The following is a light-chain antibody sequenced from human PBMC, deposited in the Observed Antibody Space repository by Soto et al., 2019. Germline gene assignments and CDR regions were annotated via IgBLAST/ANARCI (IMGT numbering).Light chain of an antibody. Sequence: RVMTQSPATLSLSPGERATLSCRASQSVSTNVAWYQQKPGQAPRLLIYGASTRATDIPARFSGSGSGTDFTLTISSLQSENFAVYYWHQYNNWPPWTFGQGTKVEVK. J-gene: IGKJ1*01. CDR1: QSVSTN. V-gene: IGKV3-15*01. CDR3: HQYNNWPPWT. CDR2: GAS.